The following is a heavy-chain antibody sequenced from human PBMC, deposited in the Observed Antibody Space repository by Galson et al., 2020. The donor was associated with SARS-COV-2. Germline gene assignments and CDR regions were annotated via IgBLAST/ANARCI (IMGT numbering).Heavy chain of an antibody. Sequence: SETLSLTCAVSGGSIRSSNWWSWVRQPTGQGLEWIGEIYHSGSTNYNPSLKSRVTISVDKSKNQFSLKLSSVTAADTAVYYCAREEIDDYGDYRPEGFDPWGQGTLVTVSS. CDR1: GGSIRSSNW. CDR2: IYHSGST. CDR3: AREEIDDYGDYRPEGFDP. J-gene: IGHJ5*02. V-gene: IGHV4-4*02. D-gene: IGHD4-17*01.